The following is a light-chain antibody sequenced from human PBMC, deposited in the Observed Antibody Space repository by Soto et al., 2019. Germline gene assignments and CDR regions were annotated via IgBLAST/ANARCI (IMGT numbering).Light chain of an antibody. CDR3: QQYNSYSLT. V-gene: IGKV1-5*01. CDR1: QSISSW. CDR2: DAS. Sequence: DIQMPQSPSTLSASVGDRVTITCRASQSISSWLAWYQQKPGKAPKLLLYDASSLESGVPSRFSGRGSGTEFTLTISSLQPDDFATYYCQQYNSYSLTFGGGTTVEIK. J-gene: IGKJ4*01.